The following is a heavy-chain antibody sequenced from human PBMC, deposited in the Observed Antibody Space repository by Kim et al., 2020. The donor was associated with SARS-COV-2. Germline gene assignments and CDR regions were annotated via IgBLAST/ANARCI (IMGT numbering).Heavy chain of an antibody. Sequence: SETLSLTCTVSGGSISSYYWSWIRQPPGKGLEWIGYIYYSGSTNYNPSLKSRVTISVDTSKNQFSLKLSSVTAADTAVYYCARSWCSHFYWFLQPYIDYWGPGTLVT. D-gene: IGHD3-9*01. CDR3: ARSWCSHFYWFLQPYIDY. V-gene: IGHV4-59*13. CDR1: GGSISSYY. J-gene: IGHJ4*02. CDR2: IYYSGST.